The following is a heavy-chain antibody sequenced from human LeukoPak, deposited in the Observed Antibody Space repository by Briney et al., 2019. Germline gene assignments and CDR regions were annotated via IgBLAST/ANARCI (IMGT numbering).Heavy chain of an antibody. Sequence: GGSLRLSCAASGFTFSSYGMHWVRQAPGKGLEWVAFIRYDGSNKYYADSVKGRFTISRDNSKNTLYLQMNSLRTEDTAVYYCAKDRYRSSWYGGDAFDISGQGTMVTVSS. J-gene: IGHJ3*02. CDR3: AKDRYRSSWYGGDAFDI. CDR1: GFTFSSYG. V-gene: IGHV3-30*02. CDR2: IRYDGSNK. D-gene: IGHD6-13*01.